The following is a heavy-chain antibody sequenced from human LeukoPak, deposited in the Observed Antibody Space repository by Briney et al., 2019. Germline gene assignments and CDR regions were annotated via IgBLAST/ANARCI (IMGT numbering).Heavy chain of an antibody. CDR1: GFTFSSYA. D-gene: IGHD6-13*01. J-gene: IGHJ4*02. CDR3: ARDLRPTAAAGVDY. Sequence: GGSLRLSCAASGFTFSSYAMHWVRQAPGKGLEWVAVISYDGSNKYYADSVKGRFTISRDNSENTLYLQMNSLRAEDTAVYYCARDLRPTAAAGVDYWGQGTLVTVSS. V-gene: IGHV3-30-3*01. CDR2: ISYDGSNK.